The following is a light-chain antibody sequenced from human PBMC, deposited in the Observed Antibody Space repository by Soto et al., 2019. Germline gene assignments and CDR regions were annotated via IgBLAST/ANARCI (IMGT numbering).Light chain of an antibody. CDR3: QQYYSYPLLT. V-gene: IGKV1-8*01. CDR1: QGISSY. J-gene: IGKJ4*01. CDR2: AAS. Sequence: AIRMTQSPSSFSASTGDRVTITCRASQGISSYLAWYQQKPGKAPKLLIYAASTLQSGVPSRFSGSGSGTDFTLPIRCLQSEDFATYYCQQYYSYPLLTFGGGTKVEIK.